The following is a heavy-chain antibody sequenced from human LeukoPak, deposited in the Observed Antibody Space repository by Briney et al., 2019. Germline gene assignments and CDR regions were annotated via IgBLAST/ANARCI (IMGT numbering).Heavy chain of an antibody. D-gene: IGHD3-10*01. CDR1: GFTFSSYW. CDR2: IKQDGSEK. Sequence: GGSLRLSCAASGFTFSSYWMSWVRQAPGKGLEWVANIKQDGSEKYYVDSVKGRFTISRDNAKNSLYLQMNSLRAEDTAVYYCARRGPGSYDLYYFDYWGQGTLVTVSS. CDR3: ARRGPGSYDLYYFDY. J-gene: IGHJ4*02. V-gene: IGHV3-7*01.